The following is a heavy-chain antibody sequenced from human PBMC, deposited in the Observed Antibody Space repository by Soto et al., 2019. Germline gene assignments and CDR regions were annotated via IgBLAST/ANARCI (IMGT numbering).Heavy chain of an antibody. V-gene: IGHV3-66*02. CDR3: ARESYYFDY. Sequence: PGGSLRLSCAASGFTVSSNYMSWVRQAPGKGLEWVSLIYSDGSTYYADSVKGRFTISRDNSKNTLYLQMSSLRAEDTAVYYCARESYYFDYWGQGTLVTVSS. CDR1: GFTVSSNY. J-gene: IGHJ4*02. CDR2: IYSDGST.